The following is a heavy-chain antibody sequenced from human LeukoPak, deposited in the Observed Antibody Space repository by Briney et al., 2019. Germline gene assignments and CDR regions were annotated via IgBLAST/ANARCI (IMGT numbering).Heavy chain of an antibody. J-gene: IGHJ6*02. V-gene: IGHV4-31*03. CDR2: IYYSGST. CDR3: ARERITMVRGAAEMKNYYYYGMDV. D-gene: IGHD3-10*01. CDR1: GGSISSGGYY. Sequence: SETLSLTCTVSGGSISSGGYYWSWIRQHPGKGLEWIGYIYYSGSTYYNPSLKSRVTISVDTSKNQFSLKLSSVAAADTAVYYCARERITMVRGAAEMKNYYYYGMDVWGQGTTVTVSS.